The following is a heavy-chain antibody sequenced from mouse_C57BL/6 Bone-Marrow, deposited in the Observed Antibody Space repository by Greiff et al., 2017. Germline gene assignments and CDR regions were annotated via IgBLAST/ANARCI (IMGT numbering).Heavy chain of an antibody. CDR3: ARGWVPYYYAMDY. CDR2: IYPRDGST. D-gene: IGHD2-3*01. V-gene: IGHV1-78*01. Sequence: VKLQQPGAELVKPGASVKISCKVSGYTFTDHTIHWMKQRPEQGLEWIGYIYPRDGSTKYNEKFKGKATLTADKSSSTAYMQLNSLTSEDSAVYFCARGWVPYYYAMDYWGQGTSVTVSS. J-gene: IGHJ4*01. CDR1: GYTFTDHT.